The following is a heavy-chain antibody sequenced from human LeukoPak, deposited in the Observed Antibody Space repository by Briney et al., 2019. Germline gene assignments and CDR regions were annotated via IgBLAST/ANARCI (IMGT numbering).Heavy chain of an antibody. CDR1: GFASSNYA. Sequence: PGGSLRLSCAASGFASSNYAVTWVRQAPGKGLEWVSAIGSSGGSKYYTDSVKGRFTVSRDNSKNTLYLEMNSLRAEDTAVYYCASLISGTGTVNWGQGTLVTVSS. J-gene: IGHJ4*02. D-gene: IGHD6-13*01. CDR3: ASLISGTGTVN. V-gene: IGHV3-23*01. CDR2: IGSSGGSK.